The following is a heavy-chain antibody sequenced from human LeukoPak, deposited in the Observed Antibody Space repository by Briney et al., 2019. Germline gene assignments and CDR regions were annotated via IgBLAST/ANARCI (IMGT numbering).Heavy chain of an antibody. CDR2: MNPNSGNT. CDR1: RYTFTSYD. V-gene: IGHV1-8*01. CDR3: APKLRFLGGGGLDP. Sequence: ASVKVSCKASRYTFTSYDINWVRQATGQGLEWMGWMNPNSGNTGYAQKFQGRVIMTRNTSISTAYMELSSLRSEDTAVYYCAPKLRFLGGGGLDPGGRGPGAPVSS. J-gene: IGHJ5*02. D-gene: IGHD3-3*01.